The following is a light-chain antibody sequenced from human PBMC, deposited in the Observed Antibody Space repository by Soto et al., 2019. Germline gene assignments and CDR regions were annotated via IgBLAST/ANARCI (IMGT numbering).Light chain of an antibody. CDR1: SSDVGGYNS. V-gene: IGLV2-11*01. CDR2: DVS. J-gene: IGLJ1*01. Sequence: QSALTQPRSVSGSPGQSVTISCTGTSSDVGGYNSVSWYQQHQGKAPKLMIYDVSKRPSGVPDRFSGSKSGNTASLTISGLQAEDEAEYYCCSYAGSYTYVFGTGTKLTVL. CDR3: CSYAGSYTYV.